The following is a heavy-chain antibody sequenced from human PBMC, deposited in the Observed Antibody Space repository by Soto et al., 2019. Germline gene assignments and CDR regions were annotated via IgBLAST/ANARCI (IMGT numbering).Heavy chain of an antibody. V-gene: IGHV4-34*01. Sequence: PSETLSLTCAVYGGSFSGYYWSWIRQPPGKXLEWIGEINHSGSTNYNPSLKSRVTISVDTSKNQFSLKLSSVTAADTAVYYCARGRRGPNCSGGSCYSNWFDPWGQGTLVTVSS. CDR1: GGSFSGYY. CDR3: ARGRRGPNCSGGSCYSNWFDP. CDR2: INHSGST. D-gene: IGHD2-15*01. J-gene: IGHJ5*02.